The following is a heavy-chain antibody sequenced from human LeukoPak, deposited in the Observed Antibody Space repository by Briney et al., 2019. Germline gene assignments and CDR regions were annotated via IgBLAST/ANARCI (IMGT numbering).Heavy chain of an antibody. V-gene: IGHV4-59*01. J-gene: IGHJ3*02. CDR2: VFYIGST. CDR3: ARAPSLIAFDI. Sequence: SETLSLTCTVSGGSISPDYWSWIRQPPGKGLEWIGYVFYIGSTNYNPSLKSRVTISVDTSKNQFSLKLNSVTAADTAIYYCARAPSLIAFDIWGQGTMVTVSS. CDR1: GGSISPDY.